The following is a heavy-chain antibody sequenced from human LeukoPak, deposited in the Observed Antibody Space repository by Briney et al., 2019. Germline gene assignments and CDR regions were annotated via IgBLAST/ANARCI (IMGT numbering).Heavy chain of an antibody. D-gene: IGHD6-13*01. J-gene: IGHJ5*02. CDR3: ARSYSSSSELSWFDP. V-gene: IGHV3-21*01. Sequence: GGSLRLSCAASGFTFDDYAMHWVRQAPGKGLEWVSSISSSSSYIYYADSVKGRFTISRDNAKNSLYLQMNSLRAEDTAVYYCARSYSSSSELSWFDPWGQGTLVTVSS. CDR1: GFTFDDYA. CDR2: ISSSSSYI.